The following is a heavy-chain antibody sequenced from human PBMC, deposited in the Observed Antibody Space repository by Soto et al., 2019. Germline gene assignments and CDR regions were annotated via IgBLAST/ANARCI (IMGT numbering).Heavy chain of an antibody. CDR2: VYHSGST. Sequence: SETLSLTCTVSGVSVSSSIYYWGWVRQPPGKGLEWIGSVYHSGSTYYNPSLESRVTISVDKSKDQFSLKLMSLSAADTAVYYCGRLEGLATISYYFDYWGQGALVTVSS. CDR1: GVSVSSSIYY. J-gene: IGHJ4*02. CDR3: GRLEGLATISYYFDY. V-gene: IGHV4-39*01. D-gene: IGHD3-9*01.